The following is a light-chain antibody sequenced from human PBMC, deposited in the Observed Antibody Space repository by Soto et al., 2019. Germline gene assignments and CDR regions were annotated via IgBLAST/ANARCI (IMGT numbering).Light chain of an antibody. CDR1: QGISSW. CDR2: AAS. Sequence: DIQMTQSPSSVSASIGDSVTITCRASQGISSWLAWYQQKPGKAPKLLIFAASNLQSGVPLRFSGRGSGTDFSLTVSSLQPEDSATYYCQQANGFPWTFGQGTKVEIK. J-gene: IGKJ1*01. V-gene: IGKV1-12*01. CDR3: QQANGFPWT.